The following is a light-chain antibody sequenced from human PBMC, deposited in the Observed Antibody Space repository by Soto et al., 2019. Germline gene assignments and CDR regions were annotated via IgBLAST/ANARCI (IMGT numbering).Light chain of an antibody. CDR1: QSVGSN. J-gene: IGKJ1*01. V-gene: IGKV3-20*01. Sequence: EVMMKQSPATLSVSPGETATLSCRASQSVGSNLAWYQQKPGQAPRLLIYGASSRATGIPDRFSGSGSGTDFTLTISRLEPEDFAVYYCQQYGSSPTWTFGQGTKVDIK. CDR3: QQYGSSPTWT. CDR2: GAS.